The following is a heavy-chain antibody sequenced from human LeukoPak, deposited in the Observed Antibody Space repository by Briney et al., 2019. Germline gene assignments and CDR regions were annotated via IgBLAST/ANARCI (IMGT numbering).Heavy chain of an antibody. CDR2: INPNSGGT. Sequence: GASVKVSCKASGYTFTGYYMHWVRQAPGQGLEWMGWINPNSGGTNYAQKFQGRVTMTRDTSISTAYMELSRLRSDDTAVYYCATPTSRGYSYVLDYWGQGALVTVSS. J-gene: IGHJ4*02. D-gene: IGHD5-18*01. CDR1: GYTFTGYY. V-gene: IGHV1-2*02. CDR3: ATPTSRGYSYVLDY.